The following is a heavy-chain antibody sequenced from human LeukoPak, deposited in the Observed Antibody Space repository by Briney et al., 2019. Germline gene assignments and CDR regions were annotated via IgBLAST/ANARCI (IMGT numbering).Heavy chain of an antibody. Sequence: GGSLRLSCAASGLSISDQYMSWVRQAPGKGLEWVSIIQSGGNIYYADSVKGRFTISRDNSKNTLFLQMNILRAEDTAVYYCARERLGGGAFDIWGQGTMVTVSS. V-gene: IGHV3-53*01. CDR1: GLSISDQY. CDR2: IQSGGNI. CDR3: ARERLGGGAFDI. D-gene: IGHD3-16*01. J-gene: IGHJ3*02.